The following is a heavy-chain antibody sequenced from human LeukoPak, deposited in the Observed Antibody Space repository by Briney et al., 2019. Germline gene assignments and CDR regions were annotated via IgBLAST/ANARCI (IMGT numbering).Heavy chain of an antibody. V-gene: IGHV1-69*06. Sequence: SVKVSCKASGGTFSSYAISWVRQAPGQGLEWMGGIIPIFGTANYAQKFQGRVTITADKSTSTAYMELSSLRSEDTAVYYCARESNYDILTGYFDYWGQGTLVTVSS. D-gene: IGHD3-9*01. CDR3: ARESNYDILTGYFDY. J-gene: IGHJ4*02. CDR1: GGTFSSYA. CDR2: IIPIFGTA.